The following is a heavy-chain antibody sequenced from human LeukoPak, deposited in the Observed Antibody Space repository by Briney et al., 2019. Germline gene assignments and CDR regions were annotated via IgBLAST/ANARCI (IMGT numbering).Heavy chain of an antibody. J-gene: IGHJ4*02. V-gene: IGHV4-39*01. D-gene: IGHD5-18*01. CDR2: LYYSGST. Sequence: KPSETLSLTCTVSGGSISSSTFYWGWIRQPPGKGLEWIGSLYYSGSTYYNPSLKSRVTISVDTSKNQFPLKLSSMTAADTAVYYCARRSSSGYSYGFHFDYWGQGTLVTVSS. CDR1: GGSISSSTFY. CDR3: ARRSSSGYSYGFHFDY.